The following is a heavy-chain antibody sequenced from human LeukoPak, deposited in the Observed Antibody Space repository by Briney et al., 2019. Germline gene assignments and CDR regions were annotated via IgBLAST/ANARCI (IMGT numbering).Heavy chain of an antibody. V-gene: IGHV4-61*02. D-gene: IGHD3-10*01. J-gene: IGHJ4*02. Sequence: SETLSLTCTVSGGSISSGSYYWSWIRQPAGKGLEWIGRIYTSGSTNYNPSLKSRVTISVDTSKNQFSLKLSSVTAADTAVYYCARATVMVRGGPYYFDYWGQGTLVTVSS. CDR1: GGSISSGSYY. CDR2: IYTSGST. CDR3: ARATVMVRGGPYYFDY.